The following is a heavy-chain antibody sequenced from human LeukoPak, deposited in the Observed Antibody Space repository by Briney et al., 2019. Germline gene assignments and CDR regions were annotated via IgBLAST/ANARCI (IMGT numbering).Heavy chain of an antibody. J-gene: IGHJ3*02. D-gene: IGHD6-19*01. CDR1: GFTFSSYS. V-gene: IGHV3-21*01. Sequence: GGSLRLSCAASGFTFSSYSMNWVRQAPGKGLEWVSSISSSSSYIYYADSVKGRFTISRDNAKNSLYLQMNSLRAEDTAVYYCARVAAVALRLNAFDIWGQGTMVTVSS. CDR2: ISSSSSYI. CDR3: ARVAAVALRLNAFDI.